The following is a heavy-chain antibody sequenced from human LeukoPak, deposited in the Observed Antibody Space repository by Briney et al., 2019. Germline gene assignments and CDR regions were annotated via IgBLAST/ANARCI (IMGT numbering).Heavy chain of an antibody. V-gene: IGHV3-30*04. CDR2: ISYDGSDE. CDR3: AKDRCSNGIGCYYYYMDV. CDR1: KFIFSNYA. J-gene: IGHJ6*03. Sequence: GGSLRLSCAASKFIFSNYAMHWVRQAPGKGLEWVAVISYDGSDEYYADSVKGRFTISRDNSKNILYLQMNSLRAEDTAVYYCAKDRCSNGIGCYYYYMDVWGKGTTVTISS. D-gene: IGHD2-8*01.